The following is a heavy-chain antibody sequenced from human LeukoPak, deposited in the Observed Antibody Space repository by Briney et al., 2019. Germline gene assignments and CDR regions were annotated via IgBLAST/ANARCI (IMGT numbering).Heavy chain of an antibody. Sequence: GGSLRLSCTASGFTFGDYAMSWFRQAPGKGLEWVGFIRSKAYGGTTEYAASVKGRFTISRDDSKSIAYLQMNSLKTEDTAVYYCTTVYRYDSSGRKIDYWGQGTLVTVSS. D-gene: IGHD3-22*01. CDR1: GFTFGDYA. V-gene: IGHV3-49*03. CDR2: IRSKAYGGTT. J-gene: IGHJ4*02. CDR3: TTVYRYDSSGRKIDY.